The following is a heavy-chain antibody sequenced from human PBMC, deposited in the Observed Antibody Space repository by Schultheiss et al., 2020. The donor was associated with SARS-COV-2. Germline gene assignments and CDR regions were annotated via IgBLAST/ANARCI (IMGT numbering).Heavy chain of an antibody. J-gene: IGHJ4*02. CDR3: AREWTAAPFDY. D-gene: IGHD2-2*01. CDR2: IYYSGST. V-gene: IGHV4-4*07. Sequence: SETLSLTCTVSGGSISSYYWSWIRQPAGKGLEWIGSIYYSGSTYYNPSLKSRVTISVDTSKNQFSLKLSSVTAADTAVYYCAREWTAAPFDYWGQGTLVTVS. CDR1: GGSISSYY.